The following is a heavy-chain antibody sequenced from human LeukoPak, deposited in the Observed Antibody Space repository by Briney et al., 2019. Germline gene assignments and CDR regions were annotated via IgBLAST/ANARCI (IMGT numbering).Heavy chain of an antibody. V-gene: IGHV1-2*02. CDR2: INPNTGGT. Sequence: ASVRVSCTPSGYTFTPYYMYWVRQAPGQGLEWMGFINPNTGGTIYAQKFQARVTMTRDTSISTAYMELRGLISDDTAVYYCARRYDFWSGYPTAFDYWGQGTLVTVSS. J-gene: IGHJ4*02. D-gene: IGHD3-3*01. CDR1: GYTFTPYY. CDR3: ARRYDFWSGYPTAFDY.